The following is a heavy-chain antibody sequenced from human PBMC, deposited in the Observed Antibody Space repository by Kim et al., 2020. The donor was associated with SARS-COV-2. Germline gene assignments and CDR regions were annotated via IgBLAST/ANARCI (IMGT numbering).Heavy chain of an antibody. Sequence: SETLSLTCTVSGGSISSSSYYWGWIRQPPGKGLEWIGSIYYSGSTYYNPSLKSRVTISVDTSKNQFSLKLSSVTAADTAVYYCARRIAVRFYWFDPWGQGTLVTVSS. CDR2: IYYSGST. V-gene: IGHV4-39*01. CDR3: ARRIAVRFYWFDP. D-gene: IGHD6-19*01. J-gene: IGHJ5*02. CDR1: GGSISSSSYY.